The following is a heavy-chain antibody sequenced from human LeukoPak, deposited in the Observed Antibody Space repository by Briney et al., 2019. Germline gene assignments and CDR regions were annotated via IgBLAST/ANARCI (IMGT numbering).Heavy chain of an antibody. D-gene: IGHD6-6*01. CDR1: GASISSGDYY. J-gene: IGHJ4*02. CDR2: IYTSGST. Sequence: SETLSLTCTVSGASISSGDYYWSWIRQPAGKGLEWVGRIYTSGSTNYNPSLKSRVTISVDTSKNQFFLKLSSVTAADTAVYYCARQIAARPALDFDYWGQGTLVTVSS. CDR3: ARQIAARPALDFDY. V-gene: IGHV4-61*02.